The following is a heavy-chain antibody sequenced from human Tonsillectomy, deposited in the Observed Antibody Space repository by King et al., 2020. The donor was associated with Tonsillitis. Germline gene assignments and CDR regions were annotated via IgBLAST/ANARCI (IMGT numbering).Heavy chain of an antibody. Sequence: HGQLVQSGAEVKKPGASVKVSCKASGYTFIGYDIHWVRQAPGHWLEWMGWINPNSAGTKYAQQFQGRVTMTRETSISTAYMELSRLKSDDTAVYYCARVLIAAAGLYYYGMDVWGQGTTVTVSS. CDR1: GYTFIGYD. D-gene: IGHD6-13*01. V-gene: IGHV1-2*02. CDR2: INPNSAGT. J-gene: IGHJ6*02. CDR3: ARVLIAAAGLYYYGMDV.